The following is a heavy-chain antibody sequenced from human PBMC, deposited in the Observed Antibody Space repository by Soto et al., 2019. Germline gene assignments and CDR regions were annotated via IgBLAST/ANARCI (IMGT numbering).Heavy chain of an antibody. D-gene: IGHD5-12*01. CDR2: IYSGGST. CDR1: GFTVSSNY. CDR3: ARETQTSYSGYYLPYYYGMDV. J-gene: IGHJ6*02. V-gene: IGHV3-53*04. Sequence: PGGSLRLSCAASGFTVSSNYMSWVRQAPGKGLEWVSVIYSGGSTYYADSVKGRFTISRHNSKNTLYLQMNSLRAEDTAVYYCARETQTSYSGYYLPYYYGMDVWGQGTTVTVSS.